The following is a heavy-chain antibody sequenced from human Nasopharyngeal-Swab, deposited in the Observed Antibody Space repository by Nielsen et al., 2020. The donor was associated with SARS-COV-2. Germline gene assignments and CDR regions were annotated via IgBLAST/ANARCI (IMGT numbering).Heavy chain of an antibody. CDR2: INEDGSEK. Sequence: GGSLRLSCAASGFTFSSYWMSWVRHAPAQGMEWVANINEDGSEKYYVDSVKGRFTISRDNAKKSLDLQMNSLRAEDTAVYYCARGGAVAGNDYYYGMDVWGQGTTVTVSS. CDR1: GFTFSSYW. D-gene: IGHD6-19*01. V-gene: IGHV3-7*01. CDR3: ARGGAVAGNDYYYGMDV. J-gene: IGHJ6*02.